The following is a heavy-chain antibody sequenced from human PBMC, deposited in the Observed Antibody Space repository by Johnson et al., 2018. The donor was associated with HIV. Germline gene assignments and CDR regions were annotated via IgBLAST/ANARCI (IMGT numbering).Heavy chain of an antibody. D-gene: IGHD4-17*01. CDR1: GFTFSNYA. CDR2: ISYDGSNK. V-gene: IGHV3-30*04. Sequence: VQLVESGGGVVQSGRSLRLSCEASGFTFSNYAMHWIRQAPGKGLEWVAVISYDGSNKYYADAVKGRFTIARDNAKNTLYLELKSLRSEDTAVYYCARMTTTVSHHDAFDIRGQGTMVTVSS. CDR3: ARMTTTVSHHDAFDI. J-gene: IGHJ3*02.